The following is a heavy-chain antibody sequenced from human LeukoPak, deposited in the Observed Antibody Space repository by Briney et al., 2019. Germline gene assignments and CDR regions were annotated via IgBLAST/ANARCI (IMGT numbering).Heavy chain of an antibody. V-gene: IGHV3-33*01. CDR3: ARDSWELRGP. Sequence: PGRSLRLSCAASGFTFSSYGMHWVRQAPGKGLEWVAVIWYDGSNKYYADSVKGRSTISRDNSKNTLYLQMNSLRAEDTAVYYCARDSWELRGPWGQGTLVTVSS. J-gene: IGHJ4*02. CDR2: IWYDGSNK. D-gene: IGHD1-26*01. CDR1: GFTFSSYG.